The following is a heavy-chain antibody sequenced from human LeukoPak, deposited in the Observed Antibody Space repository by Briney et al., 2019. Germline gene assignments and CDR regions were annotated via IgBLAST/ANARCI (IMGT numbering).Heavy chain of an antibody. D-gene: IGHD3-3*01. CDR2: ISSSSSYI. CDR3: ARDAPLYYDFWSGYSDAFDI. J-gene: IGHJ3*02. V-gene: IGHV3-21*01. Sequence: GGSLRLSCAASGFTFSSYSMNWVRQAPGKGLEWVSSISSSSSYIYYADSVKGRFTISRDNAKNSLYLQMNSLRAEDTAVYYCARDAPLYYDFWSGYSDAFDIWGQGTMVTVSS. CDR1: GFTFSSYS.